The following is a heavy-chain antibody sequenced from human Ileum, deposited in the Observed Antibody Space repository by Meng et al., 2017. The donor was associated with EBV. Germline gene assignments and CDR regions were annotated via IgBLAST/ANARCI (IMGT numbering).Heavy chain of an antibody. CDR3: ARVRLGELSVIDY. D-gene: IGHD3-16*02. CDR1: GVTFNNFA. V-gene: IGHV3-23*01. Sequence: EVQLLESXXXXVXXGGSLRLSCAASGVTFNNFAMTWVRQAPGKGLEWVSAISVIVGTTYYADSVKGRFNISRDNSKNTLYLQMNSLRAEDTAVYYCARVRLGELSVIDYWGQGTLVTVSS. CDR2: ISVIVGTT. J-gene: IGHJ4*02.